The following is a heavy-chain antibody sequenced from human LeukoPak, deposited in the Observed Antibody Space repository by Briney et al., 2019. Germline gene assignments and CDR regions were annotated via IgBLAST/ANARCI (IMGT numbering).Heavy chain of an antibody. Sequence: GGSLRLSCAASGFTFSNYDMNWVRQAPGKGLEWVSRISGGGGSTFYADSVKGRFSISRDNSKNTLYLQMNSLRVEDTAVYYCAKNGGDCSSISCSFDYWGQGTLVTVSS. CDR1: GFTFSNYD. D-gene: IGHD2-2*01. CDR2: ISGGGGST. V-gene: IGHV3-23*01. CDR3: AKNGGDCSSISCSFDY. J-gene: IGHJ4*02.